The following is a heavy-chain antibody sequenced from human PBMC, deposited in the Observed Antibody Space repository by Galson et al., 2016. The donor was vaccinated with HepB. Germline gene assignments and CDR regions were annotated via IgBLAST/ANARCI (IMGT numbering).Heavy chain of an antibody. V-gene: IGHV1-69*06. J-gene: IGHJ4*02. CDR2: IIPMFGTA. Sequence: SCKASGGTFSSHAISWVRQAPGQGLEWMGGIIPMFGTAKYAQKFQGRVTITADKFTATDYMELSSLRSEDTAVYYCAREGVYGDYEYFDYWGQGTLVTVSS. D-gene: IGHD4-17*01. CDR3: AREGVYGDYEYFDY. CDR1: GGTFSSHA.